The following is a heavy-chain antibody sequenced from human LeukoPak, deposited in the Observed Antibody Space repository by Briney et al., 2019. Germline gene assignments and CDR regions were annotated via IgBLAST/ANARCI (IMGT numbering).Heavy chain of an antibody. J-gene: IGHJ6*03. CDR2: INPNSGGT. D-gene: IGHD2-2*01. CDR3: ARRYCSSTSCYYYYYMDV. CDR1: GYTFTGYY. V-gene: IGHV1-2*02. Sequence: ASVKVSCKASGYTFTGYYMHWVRQAPGQGLEWMGWINPNSGGTNYAQKFQGRVTMTRDTSISTAYMELSRLRSDDTAVYYCARRYCSSTSCYYYYYMDVWGKGTTVTISS.